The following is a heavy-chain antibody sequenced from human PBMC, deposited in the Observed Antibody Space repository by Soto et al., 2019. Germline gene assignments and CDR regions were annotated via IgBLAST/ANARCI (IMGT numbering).Heavy chain of an antibody. V-gene: IGHV1-69*13. D-gene: IGHD3-9*01. CDR3: ARATPSDVLRYFDWSLPGSYYGMDV. J-gene: IGHJ6*02. CDR2: IIPIFGTA. CDR1: GGTFSSYA. Sequence: ASVKVSCKASGGTFSSYAISWVRQAPGQGLEWMGGIIPIFGTANYAQKFQGRVTITADESTSTAYMELSSLRSEDTAVYYCARATPSDVLRYFDWSLPGSYYGMDVWGQGTTVTVSS.